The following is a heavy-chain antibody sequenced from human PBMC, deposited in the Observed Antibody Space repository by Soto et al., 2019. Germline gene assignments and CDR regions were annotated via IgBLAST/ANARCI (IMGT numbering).Heavy chain of an antibody. D-gene: IGHD1-1*01. J-gene: IGHJ3*02. Sequence: PGGSLRLSCEVSGLTFNTSGMHWVRQAPGKGLEWLAVISYDGATQYYGDTVKGRFTISRDNSKNTLFLHMGRLRAEDTAMYYCARDRTTGTTYAWDAFDTWGQGTMVTV. CDR3: ARDRTTGTTYAWDAFDT. CDR2: ISYDGATQ. V-gene: IGHV3-30*03. CDR1: GLTFNTSG.